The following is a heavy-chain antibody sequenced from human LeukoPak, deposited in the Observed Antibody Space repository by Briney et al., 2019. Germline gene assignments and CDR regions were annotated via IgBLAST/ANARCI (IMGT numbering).Heavy chain of an antibody. CDR3: AKGAVGYCSGGSCYSAVY. CDR1: GLTFSSYA. J-gene: IGHJ4*02. D-gene: IGHD2-15*01. CDR2: ISGSGGST. Sequence: PGGSLRLSCAASGLTFSSYAMSWVRQAPGKGLEWVSAISGSGGSTYYADSVKGRFTISRDNSKNTLYLQMNSLRAEDTAVYYCAKGAVGYCSGGSCYSAVYWGQGTLVTVSS. V-gene: IGHV3-23*01.